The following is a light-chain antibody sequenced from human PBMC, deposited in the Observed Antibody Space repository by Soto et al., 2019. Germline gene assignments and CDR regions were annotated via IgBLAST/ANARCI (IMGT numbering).Light chain of an antibody. J-gene: IGKJ1*01. V-gene: IGKV3-15*01. CDR3: QQYRNWPPSR. Sequence: EKVMTQSPATLSMSPGERATLSCRASQSVSSFLAWYQQKPGQAPRLLIYGASTRATGIPARFSGSGSGTKFTLTISSQQSAAFDLLSCQQYRNWPPSRFGKGTQ. CDR2: GAS. CDR1: QSVSSF.